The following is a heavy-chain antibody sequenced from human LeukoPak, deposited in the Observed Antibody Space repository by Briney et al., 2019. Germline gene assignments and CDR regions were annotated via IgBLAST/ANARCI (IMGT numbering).Heavy chain of an antibody. CDR2: IKEDGSEE. Sequence: GGSLRLSCAASGFIFSSYWMTWVRQAPGKGLEWVANIKEDGSEEHYVDSVKGRFTISRDNSKNTLYLQMNSLRAEDTAVYYCAKINRYSSSRGAFDIWGQGTMVTVSS. CDR3: AKINRYSSSRGAFDI. D-gene: IGHD6-13*01. CDR1: GFIFSSYW. J-gene: IGHJ3*02. V-gene: IGHV3-7*01.